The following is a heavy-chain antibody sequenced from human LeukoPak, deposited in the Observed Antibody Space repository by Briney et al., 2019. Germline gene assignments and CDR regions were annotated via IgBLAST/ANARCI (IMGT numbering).Heavy chain of an antibody. D-gene: IGHD2/OR15-2a*01. J-gene: IGHJ5*02. CDR1: GGSISSGSYY. CDR3: ARLLSPGWFDP. CDR2: IYYSGST. Sequence: SETLSLTCTVSGGSISSGSYYWGWIRQPPGKGLEWIGSIYYSGSTYYNPSLKSRVTISVDTSRNQFSLNLRSVTAADTAVYYCARLLSPGWFDPWGQGTLVTVSS. V-gene: IGHV4-39*01.